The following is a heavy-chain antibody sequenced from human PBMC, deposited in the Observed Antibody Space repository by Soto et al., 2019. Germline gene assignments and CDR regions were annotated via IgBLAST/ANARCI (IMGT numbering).Heavy chain of an antibody. V-gene: IGHV1-18*04. CDR2: ISAYNGNT. D-gene: IGHD3-3*01. J-gene: IGHJ6*02. CDR3: AGDSRRFGGVIILYYYGMDV. CDR1: GYTFTSYG. Sequence: QVPLVQSGAEVKKPGASVKVSCKASGYTFTSYGISWVRQAPGQGLEWMGWISAYNGNTNYAQKLQGRVTMTTDTTTSTAYMELRGLRSDDTAVYYCAGDSRRFGGVIILYYYGMDVWGQGTTVTVSS.